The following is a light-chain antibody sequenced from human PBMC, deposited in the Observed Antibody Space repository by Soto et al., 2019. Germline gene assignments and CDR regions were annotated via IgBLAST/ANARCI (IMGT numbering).Light chain of an antibody. CDR1: QSIRIY. Sequence: DIQMTQSPSSLFASVGDRVTITCRASQSIRIYLNWYQQKPGKAPKLLIYAASSLQSGVPSRFSADGSGTDFTLTISSLQPEDFATYDWQQSSSTPPFTFGPGTNVDIK. CDR2: AAS. V-gene: IGKV1-39*01. CDR3: QQSSSTPPFT. J-gene: IGKJ3*01.